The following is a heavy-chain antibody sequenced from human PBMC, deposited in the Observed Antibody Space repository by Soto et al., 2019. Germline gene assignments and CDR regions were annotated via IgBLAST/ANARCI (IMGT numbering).Heavy chain of an antibody. CDR1: GYTFTSYY. V-gene: IGHV1-46*01. D-gene: IGHD3-3*01. Sequence: ASVKVSCKASGYTFTSYYMHWVRQAPGQGLEWMGIINPSGGSTSYAQKFQGRVTITRDMSTSTAYMELSSLRSEDTAVYYCAADLTLTYDFWSDYSRGYGMDVWGQGTTVTVSS. CDR3: AADLTLTYDFWSDYSRGYGMDV. J-gene: IGHJ6*02. CDR2: INPSGGST.